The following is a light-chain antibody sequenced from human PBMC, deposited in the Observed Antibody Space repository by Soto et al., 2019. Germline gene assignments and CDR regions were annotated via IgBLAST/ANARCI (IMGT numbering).Light chain of an antibody. Sequence: EILMTQSPATLSVSPGERATLSCRASQSVSSNLAWYQQKPGQAPRLLIYGASTRATGIPARFSGSGSGTEFTLTITRLQSEDFAVYYCQQYNNWPLTFGGGTKVEIK. CDR3: QQYNNWPLT. J-gene: IGKJ4*01. CDR1: QSVSSN. V-gene: IGKV3-15*01. CDR2: GAS.